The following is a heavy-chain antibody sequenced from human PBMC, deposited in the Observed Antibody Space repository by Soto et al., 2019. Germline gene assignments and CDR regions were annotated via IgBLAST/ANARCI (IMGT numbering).Heavy chain of an antibody. CDR2: INHSGST. D-gene: IGHD3-3*01. V-gene: IGHV4-34*01. CDR3: ARGGRVTIFGVVIRPYYYYGMDV. J-gene: IGHJ6*02. Sequence: PSETLSLTCAVYGGSFSGYYWSWIRQPPGKGLEWIGEINHSGSTNYNPSLKSRVTISVDTSKNQFSLKLSSVTAADTAVYYCARGGRVTIFGVVIRPYYYYGMDVWGQGTTVTVSS. CDR1: GGSFSGYY.